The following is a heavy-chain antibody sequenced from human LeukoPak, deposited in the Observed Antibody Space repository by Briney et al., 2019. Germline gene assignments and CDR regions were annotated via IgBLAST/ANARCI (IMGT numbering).Heavy chain of an antibody. Sequence: GGSLRLSCAASGFTFDDYAMHWVRQAPGKGLEWVSGISWNSGSIGYADSVKGRFTISRDNAKNSLYLQMNSLRAEDTALYYCAKVSSFNWTFDYWGQGSLVTVSS. CDR1: GFTFDDYA. D-gene: IGHD1-20*01. CDR2: ISWNSGSI. CDR3: AKVSSFNWTFDY. J-gene: IGHJ4*02. V-gene: IGHV3-9*01.